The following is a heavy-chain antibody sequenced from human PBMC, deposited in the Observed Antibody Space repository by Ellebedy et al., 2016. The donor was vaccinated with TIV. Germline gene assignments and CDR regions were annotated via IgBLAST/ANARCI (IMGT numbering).Heavy chain of an antibody. CDR1: GFTFSSYA. CDR2: IKQDGSEK. J-gene: IGHJ6*02. V-gene: IGHV3-7*03. Sequence: GGSLRLXXAASGFTFSSYAMSWVRQAPGKGLEWVANIKQDGSEKYYVDSVKGRFTISRDNAKNSLYLQMNSLRAEDTAVYYCARDAYIVSTELGVERGAAWGGMDVWGQGTTVTVSS. D-gene: IGHD2-15*01. CDR3: ARDAYIVSTELGVERGAAWGGMDV.